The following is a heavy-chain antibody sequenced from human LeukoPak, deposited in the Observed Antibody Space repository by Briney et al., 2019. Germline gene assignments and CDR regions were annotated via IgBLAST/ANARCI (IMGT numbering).Heavy chain of an antibody. CDR3: ARDKMWFGVLSDDY. Sequence: WASVKVSCKASGYTFTGYYMHWVRQAPGQGLEWMGWINPNSGGTNYAQKFQGWVTMTRDTSISTAYMELSRLRSDDTAVYYCARDKMWFGVLSDDYWGQGTLVTVSS. CDR1: GYTFTGYY. J-gene: IGHJ4*02. CDR2: INPNSGGT. V-gene: IGHV1-2*04. D-gene: IGHD3-10*01.